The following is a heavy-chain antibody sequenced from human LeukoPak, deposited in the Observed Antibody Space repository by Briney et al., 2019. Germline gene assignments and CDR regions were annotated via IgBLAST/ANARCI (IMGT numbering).Heavy chain of an antibody. D-gene: IGHD4-17*01. J-gene: IGHJ4*02. CDR2: INPSGGST. V-gene: IGHV1-46*01. CDR1: GYTFTSYY. CDR3: ARDDYGDYGFDY. Sequence: ASVKVSCKASGYTFTSYYMHWVRQAPGQGLEWMGIINPSGGSTSYAQKFQGRVTMTRDTSTSTVYMELGSLRSEDTAVYYCARDDYGDYGFDYWGQGTLVTVSS.